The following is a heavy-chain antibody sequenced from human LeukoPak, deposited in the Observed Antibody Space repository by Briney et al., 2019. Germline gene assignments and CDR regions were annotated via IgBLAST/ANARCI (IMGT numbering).Heavy chain of an antibody. CDR3: ARDHSGYDYWFDY. D-gene: IGHD5-12*01. Sequence: GGSMRLSCAASGFTFSNYAMHWVRQAPHKGLEWVAVISYDGSTKYYADSVKGRFTISRDNSKNTLSLHMASLTVEDTAMYYCARDHSGYDYWFDYWGQGTLVTVSS. J-gene: IGHJ4*02. CDR2: ISYDGSTK. V-gene: IGHV3-30-3*01. CDR1: GFTFSNYA.